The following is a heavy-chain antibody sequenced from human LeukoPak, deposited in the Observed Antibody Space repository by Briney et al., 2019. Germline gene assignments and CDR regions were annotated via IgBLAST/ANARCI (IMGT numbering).Heavy chain of an antibody. CDR1: GFTFSSYA. Sequence: GGSLRLSCAASGFTFSSYAMHWVRQAPGKGLEWVAVISYDGSNKYYADSVKGRFTISRDNSKNTLYLQMNSLRAEDTAVYYCAKAPTPDNLDYWGQGTLVTVSS. J-gene: IGHJ4*02. CDR2: ISYDGSNK. D-gene: IGHD1-14*01. V-gene: IGHV3-30-3*01. CDR3: AKAPTPDNLDY.